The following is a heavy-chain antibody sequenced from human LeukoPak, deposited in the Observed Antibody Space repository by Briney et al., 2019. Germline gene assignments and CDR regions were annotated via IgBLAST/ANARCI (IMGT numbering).Heavy chain of an antibody. CDR2: IKQDGSGK. Sequence: GGSLRLSCTASGFIFNNFGLMWVRQAPGKGLEWVANIKQDGSGKQYVDSVRGRFTISRDNAKNSLYLQMNSLRVEDTAVYYCARDGFVGAADYWGQGTLVTVSS. V-gene: IGHV3-7*01. D-gene: IGHD6-13*01. CDR3: ARDGFVGAADY. J-gene: IGHJ4*02. CDR1: GFIFNNFG.